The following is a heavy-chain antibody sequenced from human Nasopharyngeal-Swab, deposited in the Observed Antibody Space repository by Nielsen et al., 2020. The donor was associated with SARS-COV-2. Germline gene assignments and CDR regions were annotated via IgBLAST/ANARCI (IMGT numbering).Heavy chain of an antibody. D-gene: IGHD1-26*01. CDR3: ARAPREGNAFDI. CDR1: GLTFSIYG. CDR2: IWYDGSNK. V-gene: IGHV3-33*01. J-gene: IGHJ3*02. Sequence: LSPTCVPSGLTFSIYGIHCVRQAPGKGLEWVAVIWYDGSNKYHADSVTGRFTISRDNSKNALYLKMKSLRAEDTAVYYCARAPREGNAFDIWGQGTMVTVSS.